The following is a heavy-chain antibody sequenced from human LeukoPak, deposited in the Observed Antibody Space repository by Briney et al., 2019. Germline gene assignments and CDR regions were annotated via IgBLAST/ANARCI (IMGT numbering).Heavy chain of an antibody. D-gene: IGHD4-17*01. V-gene: IGHV3-23*01. CDR2: ISGSGGST. J-gene: IGHJ4*02. Sequence: GGSLRLSCAAPGFTFSSYAMSWVRQTPGKGLEWVSAISGSGGSTYYADSVKGRFTISRDNSKNTLYLQMNSLRAEDTAVYYCAKEQLNYGDYSWDYWGQGTLVTVSS. CDR3: AKEQLNYGDYSWDY. CDR1: GFTFSSYA.